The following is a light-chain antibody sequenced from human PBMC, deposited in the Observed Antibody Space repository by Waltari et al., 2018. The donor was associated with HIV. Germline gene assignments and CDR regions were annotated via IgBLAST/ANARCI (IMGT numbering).Light chain of an antibody. V-gene: IGLV2-8*01. J-gene: IGLJ1*01. CDR1: SSDLGAYHY. CDR3: SSYAGSNNPYV. Sequence: QTALTQPPSASGSPGQSVTISCTGTSSDLGAYHYVSWYQQHPDKAPKLMIYDVSRRPSGVLDRFSGSKSGNTASLTVSGLQAEDEADYYCSSYAGSNNPYVFGTGSKVTVL. CDR2: DVS.